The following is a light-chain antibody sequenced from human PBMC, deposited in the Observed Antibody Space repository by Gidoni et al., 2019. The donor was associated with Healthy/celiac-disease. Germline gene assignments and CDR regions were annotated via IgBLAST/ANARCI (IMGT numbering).Light chain of an antibody. J-gene: IGLJ2*01. CDR3: CSYAGSYVV. CDR1: SSDGGGYNY. CDR2: DVS. Sequence: QSALTQPPSVSGSPGQSVTISCPGTSSDGGGYNYVPWYQQHPGKAPQLMIYDVSTRPSVVPDRFSGSKSGNTASLTISGLQAEDEADYYCCSYAGSYVVFGGGTKLTVL. V-gene: IGLV2-11*01.